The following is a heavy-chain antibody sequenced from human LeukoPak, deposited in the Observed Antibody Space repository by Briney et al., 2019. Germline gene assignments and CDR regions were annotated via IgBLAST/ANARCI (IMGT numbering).Heavy chain of an antibody. Sequence: SETLSLTCTVSGDSIRSSYWSWIRQPPGETLEWVGYIYYSGSANYNPSLKDRVSMSVDTSKNQLSLGLSSVTAADTAVYYCARERGGQRTGQFDQWGQGILVTVSS. CDR3: ARERGGQRTGQFDQ. D-gene: IGHD1-1*01. V-gene: IGHV4-59*01. J-gene: IGHJ4*02. CDR2: IYYSGSA. CDR1: GDSIRSSY.